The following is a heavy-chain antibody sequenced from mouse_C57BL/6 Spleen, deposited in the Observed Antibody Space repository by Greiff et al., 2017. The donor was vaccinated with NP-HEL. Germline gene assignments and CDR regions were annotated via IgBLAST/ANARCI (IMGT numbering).Heavy chain of an antibody. CDR2: INPNNGGT. CDR1: GYTFTDYN. V-gene: IGHV1-18*01. Sequence: VQLQQSGPELVKPGASVKIPCKASGYTFTDYNMDWVKQSHGKSLEWIGDINPNNGGTIYNQKFKGKATLTVDKSSSTAYMELRSLTSEDTAVYYCARQLGRTFAYWGQGTLVTVSA. J-gene: IGHJ3*01. CDR3: ARQLGRTFAY. D-gene: IGHD4-1*02.